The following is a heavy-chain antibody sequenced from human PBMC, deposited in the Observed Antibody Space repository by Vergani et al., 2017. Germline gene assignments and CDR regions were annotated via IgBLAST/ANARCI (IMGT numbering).Heavy chain of an antibody. J-gene: IGHJ6*03. Sequence: QVQLVQSGAEVKKPGSSVKVSCQASGGTFSSYAISWVRQAPGQGLEWMGGIIPIFGTANYAQKFQGRVTITADESTSTAYMELSSLRSEHTAVYYCARGAQLVYYYYMDGWGKGTTVTVSS. D-gene: IGHD6-6*01. CDR1: GGTFSSYA. CDR2: IIPIFGTA. CDR3: ARGAQLVYYYYMDG. V-gene: IGHV1-69*01.